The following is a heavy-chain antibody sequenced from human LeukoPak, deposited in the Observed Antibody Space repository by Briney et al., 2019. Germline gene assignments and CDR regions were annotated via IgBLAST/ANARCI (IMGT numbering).Heavy chain of an antibody. CDR1: GGSISSSPYY. D-gene: IGHD2-2*01. J-gene: IGHJ5*02. CDR2: IHYRGST. CDR3: ARHYLSDGILSTFDP. Sequence: KSSETLSLTCTVSGGSISSSPYYWGWIRQPPGKGLEWIGTIHYRGSTYSNPSLNSRVTISLDTSKNQFSLRLRSVTAADTALYYCARHYLSDGILSTFDPWGQGTLVTVSS. V-gene: IGHV4-39*01.